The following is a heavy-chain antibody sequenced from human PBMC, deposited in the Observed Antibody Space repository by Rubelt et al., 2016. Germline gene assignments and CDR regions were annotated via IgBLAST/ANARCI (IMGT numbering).Heavy chain of an antibody. CDR2: INHSGST. D-gene: IGHD6-6*01. CDR3: ARLIARYSTSSPVDC. CDR1: GYSISSGYY. V-gene: IGHV4-38-2*02. Sequence: QVQLQESGPGLVKPSETLSLTCTVSGYSISSGYYWGWIRQPPGKGLEWIGCINHSGSTYHNPSLMSRVTMSVDTSKNQFSLRLSSVTAADTAVYYCARLIARYSTSSPVDCWGQGTLVTVSS. J-gene: IGHJ4*02.